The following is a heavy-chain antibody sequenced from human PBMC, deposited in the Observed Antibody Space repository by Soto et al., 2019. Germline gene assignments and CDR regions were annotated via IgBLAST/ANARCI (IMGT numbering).Heavy chain of an antibody. CDR2: INHSGST. CDR1: GGSFSGYY. V-gene: IGHV4-34*01. Sequence: SETLSLTCAVYGGSFSGYYWSWVRQPPGKGLEWIGEINHSGSTNYDPSLKSRVTISVDTSKNQFSLKLSSVTAADTAVYYCARGWQYYDFWSGYSGSNWFDPWGQGTLVTVSS. CDR3: ARGWQYYDFWSGYSGSNWFDP. D-gene: IGHD3-3*01. J-gene: IGHJ5*02.